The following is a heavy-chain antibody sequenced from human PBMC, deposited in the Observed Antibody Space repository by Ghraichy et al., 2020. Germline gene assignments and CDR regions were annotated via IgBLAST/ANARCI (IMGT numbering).Heavy chain of an antibody. V-gene: IGHV3-13*01. CDR3: ARGGPRSYYYGMDV. CDR2: IGTASDT. CDR1: GFRFSSYD. J-gene: IGHJ6*02. Sequence: GESLNISCAASGFRFSSYDMHWVRRATGKGLEWVSAIGTASDTHYPGSVKGRFTISRENAKNSLYLQMNSLRAGDTAVYYCARGGPRSYYYGMDVWGQGTTVTVSS.